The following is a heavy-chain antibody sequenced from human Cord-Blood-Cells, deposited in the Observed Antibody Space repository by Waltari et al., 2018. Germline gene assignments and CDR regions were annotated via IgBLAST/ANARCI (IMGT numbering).Heavy chain of an antibody. D-gene: IGHD2-2*02. CDR1: GGSVSSGSYY. CDR3: ARAIVVVPAAILGYYYYMDV. Sequence: QVQLQESGPGLGKPSETLSLTCTVSGGSVSSGSYYWSWFRQPPGKGLEWIGYIYYSGSTNYNPSLKSRVTISVDTSKNQFSLKLSSVTAADTAVYYCARAIVVVPAAILGYYYYMDVWGKGTTVTVSS. J-gene: IGHJ6*03. CDR2: IYYSGST. V-gene: IGHV4-61*01.